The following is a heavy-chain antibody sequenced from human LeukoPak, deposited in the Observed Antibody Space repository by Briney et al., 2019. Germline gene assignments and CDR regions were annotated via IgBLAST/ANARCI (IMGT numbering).Heavy chain of an antibody. CDR2: ISGSGGTT. J-gene: IGHJ1*01. CDR3: AKDQGIQLWLKYFQH. D-gene: IGHD5-18*01. CDR1: GFTFSTYA. V-gene: IGHV3-23*01. Sequence: GGSLRLSCAASGFTFSTYAMTWVRQAPGKGLEWVSAISGSGGTTLYADSVKGRFTISRDNSKSTLYLQMNSLRAEDTAVYYCAKDQGIQLWLKYFQHWGQGTLVTVSS.